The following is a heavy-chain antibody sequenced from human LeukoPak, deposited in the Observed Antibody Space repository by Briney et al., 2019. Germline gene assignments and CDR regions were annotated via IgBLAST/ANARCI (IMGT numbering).Heavy chain of an antibody. CDR2: ISAYNGNT. V-gene: IGHV1-18*04. CDR3: ARVLRQWLASDY. D-gene: IGHD6-19*01. J-gene: IGHJ4*02. CDR1: GYTFTDYY. Sequence: GASVKVSCKASGYTFTDYYIHWVRQAPGQGLEWMGWISAYNGNTNYAQKLQGRVTMTTDTSTSTAYMELRSLRSDDTAAYYCARVLRQWLASDYWGQGTLVTVSS.